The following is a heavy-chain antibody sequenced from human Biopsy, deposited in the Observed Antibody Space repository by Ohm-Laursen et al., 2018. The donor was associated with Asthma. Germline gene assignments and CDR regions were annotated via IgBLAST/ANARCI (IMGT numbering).Heavy chain of an antibody. D-gene: IGHD3-3*01. CDR1: GFTFSSYA. J-gene: IGHJ3*02. CDR3: AKERYYDFWSGYPI. Sequence: SLRLSCAASGFTFSSYAMSWVRQAPGKGLEWVAVMSFDGRQTYYADSVKGRFTISRDDSKNTLYLQMNSLRAEDTAVYYCAKERYYDFWSGYPIWGQGTMVTVSS. CDR2: MSFDGRQT. V-gene: IGHV3-30*18.